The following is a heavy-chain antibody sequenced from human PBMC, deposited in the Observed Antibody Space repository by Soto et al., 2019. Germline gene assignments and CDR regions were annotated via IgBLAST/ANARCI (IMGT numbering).Heavy chain of an antibody. CDR2: INSDGSST. Sequence: PGGSLRLSCAASGFTFSSYWMHWVRQAPGKGLVWVSRINSDGSSTSYADSVKGRFTISRDNSKNTVSLLMNSLRAEDTAVYFCARGSSGYISSWYYFDYWGRGTLVTVSS. D-gene: IGHD6-13*01. CDR1: GFTFSSYW. J-gene: IGHJ4*02. CDR3: ARGSSGYISSWYYFDY. V-gene: IGHV3-74*01.